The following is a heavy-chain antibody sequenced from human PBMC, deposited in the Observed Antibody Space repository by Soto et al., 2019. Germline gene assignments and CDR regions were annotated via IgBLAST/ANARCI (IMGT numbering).Heavy chain of an antibody. CDR3: ERIRIATNKYKWFDP. CDR2: IYVTGAV. J-gene: IGHJ5*02. Sequence: TLSLTCSVSGAALNSGNYYWSWIRQVPGKGLEWIGHIYVTGAVDYNPSLRDRITISQDTSERQFSLNLRLVTAADTAVYYCERIRIATNKYKWFDPWGQGTPVPVYS. V-gene: IGHV4-31*03. CDR1: GAALNSGNYY. D-gene: IGHD2-21*01.